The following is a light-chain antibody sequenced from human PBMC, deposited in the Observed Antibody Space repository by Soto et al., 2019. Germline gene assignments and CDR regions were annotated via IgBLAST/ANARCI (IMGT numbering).Light chain of an antibody. J-gene: IGKJ1*01. CDR1: QSISSY. CDR3: QQSYSTPQT. CDR2: AAS. Sequence: DLQMTQSPSSLSASVGDRVTITCRASQSISSYLNWYQQKPGKAPKLLIYAASSLQSGVPSRFSGSRSGTDFTLTISSLQPEDFATYYCQQSYSTPQTFGQGTKVEIK. V-gene: IGKV1-39*01.